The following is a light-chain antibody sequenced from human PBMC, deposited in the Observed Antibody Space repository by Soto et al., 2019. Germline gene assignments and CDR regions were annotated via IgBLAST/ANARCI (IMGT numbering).Light chain of an antibody. V-gene: IGKV3-20*01. CDR3: QQYDNSVWT. CDR1: QSVSTSN. J-gene: IGKJ1*01. Sequence: IVLTQSPGTLSSSPGERATLSCRASQSVSTSNLAWYQQRPGQAPRLLIYGASRWATGIPDRFSGSGSGTDFTLTISRLEPEDLAVYYCQQYDNSVWTFGQGTKVEIK. CDR2: GAS.